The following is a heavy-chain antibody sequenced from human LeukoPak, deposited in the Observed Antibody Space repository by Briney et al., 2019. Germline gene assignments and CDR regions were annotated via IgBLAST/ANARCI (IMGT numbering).Heavy chain of an antibody. D-gene: IGHD6-6*01. V-gene: IGHV4-39*07. J-gene: IGHJ6*03. CDR1: GGSLSSSSYY. CDR2: IYYSGST. Sequence: SETLSLTCTVSGGSLSSSSYYWGWIRQPPGKGLEWIGSIYYSGSTYYNPSLKSRVTISVDTSKNQFSLKLSSVTAADTAVYYCASSARGSSSTYYYYYYYMDVWAKGPRSPSP. CDR3: ASSARGSSSTYYYYYYYMDV.